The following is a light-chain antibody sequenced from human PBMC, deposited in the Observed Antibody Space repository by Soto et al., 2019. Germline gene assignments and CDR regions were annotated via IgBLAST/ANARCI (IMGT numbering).Light chain of an antibody. J-gene: IGLJ2*01. V-gene: IGLV2-8*01. CDR1: SSDVGGYNY. CDR2: EVN. Sequence: QSALTQPPSASGSPGQSVTISCTGTSSDVGGYNYVSWYQQHSGKAPKLIIYEVNNQPSGVPDRFSGSKSGNTASLTVSGLQAEDEADYYCSSYAGSNNLVVFGGGTKLTVL. CDR3: SSYAGSNNLVV.